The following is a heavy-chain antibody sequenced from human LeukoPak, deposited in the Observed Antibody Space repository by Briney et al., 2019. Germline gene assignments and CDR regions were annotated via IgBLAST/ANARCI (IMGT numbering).Heavy chain of an antibody. Sequence: PSETLSLTCTVSGGSISSGSYYWSWIRQPAGKGLEWIGRIYTSGSTNYNPSLKSRVTISVDTSKNQFSLKLSSVTAADTAVYYCARERASHYGDYPFDYWGQGTLVTVSS. CDR3: ARERASHYGDYPFDY. CDR2: IYTSGST. J-gene: IGHJ4*02. D-gene: IGHD4-17*01. CDR1: GGSISSGSYY. V-gene: IGHV4-61*02.